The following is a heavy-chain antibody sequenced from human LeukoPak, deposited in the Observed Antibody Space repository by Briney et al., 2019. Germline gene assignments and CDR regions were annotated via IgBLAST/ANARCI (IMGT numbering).Heavy chain of an antibody. CDR1: GLAFSSYW. CDR3: ARDPGYYGEGEFDY. V-gene: IGHV3-7*01. D-gene: IGHD4-17*01. Sequence: PGGSLRLSCAACGLAFSSYWMSWVRQAPGKGREGVANIKQEGSEKYYVDSVKGRFTISIDNAKNTLYLQMNSLRAEAEAVDYCARDPGYYGEGEFDYWGQGTLVTVSS. J-gene: IGHJ4*02. CDR2: IKQEGSEK.